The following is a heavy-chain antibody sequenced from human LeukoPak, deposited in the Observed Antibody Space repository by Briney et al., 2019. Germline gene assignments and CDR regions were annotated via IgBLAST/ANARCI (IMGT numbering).Heavy chain of an antibody. Sequence: SETLSLTCAVSGYSISSGYYWGGIRQPPGKGLEWIGSIYHSGSTYYNPSVKSRVTISVDTSKNQFSLKLSSVTAADTAVYYCARLRMVNHAFDIWGQGTMVTVSS. CDR3: ARLRMVNHAFDI. J-gene: IGHJ3*02. D-gene: IGHD5-18*01. V-gene: IGHV4-38-2*01. CDR1: GYSISSGYY. CDR2: IYHSGST.